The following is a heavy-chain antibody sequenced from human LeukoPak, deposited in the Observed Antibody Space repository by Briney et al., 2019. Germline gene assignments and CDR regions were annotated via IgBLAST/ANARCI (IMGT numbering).Heavy chain of an antibody. CDR1: GFTFSSYS. D-gene: IGHD3-3*01. V-gene: IGHV3-21*01. Sequence: KSGGSLRLSCAASGFTFSSYSMNWVRQAPGKGLEWVSSISSSSSYIYYADSVKGRFTISRDNAKNSLYLQMNSLRAEDTAVYYCARGGPVLRFLEWLFSRWGQGTLVTVSS. J-gene: IGHJ4*02. CDR2: ISSSSSYI. CDR3: ARGGPVLRFLEWLFSR.